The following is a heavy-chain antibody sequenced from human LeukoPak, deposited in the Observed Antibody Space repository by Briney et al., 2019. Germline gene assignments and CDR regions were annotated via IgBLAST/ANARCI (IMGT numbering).Heavy chain of an antibody. CDR2: ISWNSGSI. CDR3: AKDTSFWSSYYSSGGFDY. D-gene: IGHD3-3*01. V-gene: IGHV3-9*01. CDR1: GFTFDDYA. J-gene: IGHJ4*02. Sequence: PGRSLRLSCAASGFTFDDYAMHWVRQAPGKGLEWVSGISWNSGSIGYADSVKGRFTISRDNAKNSLYLQMNSLRAEDTALYYCAKDTSFWSSYYSSGGFDYWGQGTLVTVSS.